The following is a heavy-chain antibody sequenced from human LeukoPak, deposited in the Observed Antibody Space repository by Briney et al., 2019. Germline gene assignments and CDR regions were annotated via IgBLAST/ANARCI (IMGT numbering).Heavy chain of an antibody. CDR1: GLSFSDYS. Sequence: GGSLRLSCTASGLSFSDYSMNWVRQAPGKGLEWVSSISRSSIYKYYADSMKGRFTISRDNAKNSVYLQVNSVRAEDTAVYYCARGRYDSSGYYALFDYWGRGTLVTVSS. J-gene: IGHJ4*02. CDR2: ISRSSIYK. V-gene: IGHV3-21*01. D-gene: IGHD3-22*01. CDR3: ARGRYDSSGYYALFDY.